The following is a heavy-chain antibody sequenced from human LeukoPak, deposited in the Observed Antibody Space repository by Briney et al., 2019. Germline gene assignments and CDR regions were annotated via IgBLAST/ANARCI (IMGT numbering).Heavy chain of an antibody. J-gene: IGHJ4*02. CDR1: GGSISSHY. CDR3: ARSGTKTNGFDY. V-gene: IGHV4-59*11. Sequence: SETLSLTCTVSGGSISSHYWSWIRQPPGKGLEWIGYIYYSGSTNYSPSLQSRGTIYVDTSKNQFSLRLSSVTAADTAMYYCARSGTKTNGFDYWGQGTLVTVSS. CDR2: IYYSGST. D-gene: IGHD2-8*01.